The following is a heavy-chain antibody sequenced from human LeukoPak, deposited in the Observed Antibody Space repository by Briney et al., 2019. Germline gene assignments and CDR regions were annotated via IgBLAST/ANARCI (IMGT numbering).Heavy chain of an antibody. D-gene: IGHD3-3*01. CDR3: ARDRDFWSGYNAFDI. Sequence: SETLSLTCTVSGGSISSYYWSWIRQPPGKGLEWIGYIYYSGSTNYNPSLTSRVTISVDTSKKQFSLKLSSVTAADTAVYYCARDRDFWSGYNAFDIWGQGTMVTVSS. V-gene: IGHV4-59*01. J-gene: IGHJ3*02. CDR1: GGSISSYY. CDR2: IYYSGST.